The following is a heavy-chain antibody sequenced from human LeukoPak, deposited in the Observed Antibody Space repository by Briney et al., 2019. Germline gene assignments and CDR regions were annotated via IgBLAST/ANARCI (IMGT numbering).Heavy chain of an antibody. CDR3: ASSIGAQNY. V-gene: IGHV3-48*03. J-gene: IGHJ4*02. CDR2: ISSGGNVE. D-gene: IGHD3-16*01. Sequence: SGGSLRLSCAASGFTFSSYEMNWVRQAPGKGLEWVAHISSGGNVEYYLDSVRGRFTMSRDNAKNSLYLQMNSLRAEDTAVYYCASSIGAQNYWGQGTLVTVSS. CDR1: GFTFSSYE.